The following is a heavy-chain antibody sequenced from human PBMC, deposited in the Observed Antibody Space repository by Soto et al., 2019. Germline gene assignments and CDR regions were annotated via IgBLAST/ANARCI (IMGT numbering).Heavy chain of an antibody. D-gene: IGHD3-10*01. V-gene: IGHV1-2*02. CDR2: INPNSGGT. CDR1: GYTFTGYY. CDR3: AKTIHHTEVLLWFGESLGMDV. Sequence: QVQLVQSGAEVKKPGASVKVSCKASGYTFTGYYMHWVRQAPGQGLEWMGWINPNSGGTNYAQKFQGRVTMTRDTSISTAYMELSRLRSDDTAVYCCAKTIHHTEVLLWFGESLGMDVWGQGTTVTVSS. J-gene: IGHJ6*02.